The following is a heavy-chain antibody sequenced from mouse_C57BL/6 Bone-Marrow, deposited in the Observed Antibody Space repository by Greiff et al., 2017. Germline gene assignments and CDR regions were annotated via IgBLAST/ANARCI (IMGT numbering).Heavy chain of an antibody. Sequence: QVQLKQSGAELARPGASVKLSCKASGYTFTSYGISWVKQRTGQGLEWIGEIYPRSGNTYYNEKFKGKATLTADNSSSTAYMALRRLTSEDSAVXFGRGGHDGSSSFAFWGKGTLVTVSA. CDR2: IYPRSGNT. V-gene: IGHV1-81*01. J-gene: IGHJ3*01. CDR1: GYTFTSYG. CDR3: RGGHDGSSSFAF. D-gene: IGHD1-1*01.